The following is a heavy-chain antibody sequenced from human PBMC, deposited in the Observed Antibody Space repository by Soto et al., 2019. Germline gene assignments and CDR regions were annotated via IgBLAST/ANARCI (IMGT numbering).Heavy chain of an antibody. CDR3: AKGLNDFWSGYYKLERVYYYYGMDV. CDR2: ISGSGGST. V-gene: IGHV3-23*01. CDR1: GFTFSSYA. D-gene: IGHD3-3*01. J-gene: IGHJ6*02. Sequence: PGGSLRLSCAASGFTFSSYAMSWVRQAPGKGLEWVSAISGSGGSTYYADSVKGRFTISRDNSKNTLYLQMNSLRAEDTAVYYCAKGLNDFWSGYYKLERVYYYYGMDVWGQGTTVTVSS.